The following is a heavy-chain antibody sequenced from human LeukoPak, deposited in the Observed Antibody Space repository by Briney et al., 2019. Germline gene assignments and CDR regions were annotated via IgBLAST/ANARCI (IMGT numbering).Heavy chain of an antibody. Sequence: ASGKVSCKVSGYTLTELSMHWVRQAPGKGLEWMGGFDPEDGETIYAQKFQGRVTMTEDTSTDTAYMELSSLRSEDTAVYYCATGYSSSWDVSNYYFDYWGQGTLVTVSS. CDR1: GYTLTELS. CDR2: FDPEDGET. CDR3: ATGYSSSWDVSNYYFDY. D-gene: IGHD6-13*01. J-gene: IGHJ4*02. V-gene: IGHV1-24*01.